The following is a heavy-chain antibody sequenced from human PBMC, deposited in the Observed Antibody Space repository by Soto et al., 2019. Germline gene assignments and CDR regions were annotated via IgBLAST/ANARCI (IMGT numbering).Heavy chain of an antibody. CDR1: GYTFTNYW. CDR3: ARHVYYDVLKKNY. CDR2: IYPSDSDT. Sequence: GESLKISCKGSGYTFTNYWIGWVRQMPGKGLEWMGIIYPSDSDTRYSPSFQGQVTISADTSISTAYLEWSSLKASDTAIYYCARHVYYDVLKKNYWGQGTLVTVSS. V-gene: IGHV5-51*01. D-gene: IGHD3-9*01. J-gene: IGHJ4*02.